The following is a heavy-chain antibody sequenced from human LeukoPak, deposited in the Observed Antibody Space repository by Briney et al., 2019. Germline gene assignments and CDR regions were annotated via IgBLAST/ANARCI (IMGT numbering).Heavy chain of an antibody. CDR3: AKGKYSSGYYYFDY. CDR2: IYSGGST. Sequence: GGSLRLSCAASGFTVSSNYMSWVRQAPGKGLEWVSVIYSGGSTYYADSVKGRFTISRDNSKNTLYLQMNSLRAEDTAVYYCAKGKYSSGYYYFDYWGQGTLVTVSS. CDR1: GFTVSSNY. J-gene: IGHJ4*02. D-gene: IGHD3-22*01. V-gene: IGHV3-53*01.